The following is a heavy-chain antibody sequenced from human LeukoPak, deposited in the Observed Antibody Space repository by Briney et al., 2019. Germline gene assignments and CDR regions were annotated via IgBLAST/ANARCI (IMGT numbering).Heavy chain of an antibody. Sequence: GGSLRLSCAASGFTFSSYSMSWVRQAPGKGLEWVSYSSSSMSTIYYADSVKGRFTISRDNAKRSLFLQMNSLRAEDTAVYYCARVDYASGSYFFGDWGQGTLVTVSS. CDR1: GFTFSSYS. CDR3: ARVDYASGSYFFGD. CDR2: SSSSMSTI. J-gene: IGHJ4*02. V-gene: IGHV3-48*04. D-gene: IGHD3-10*01.